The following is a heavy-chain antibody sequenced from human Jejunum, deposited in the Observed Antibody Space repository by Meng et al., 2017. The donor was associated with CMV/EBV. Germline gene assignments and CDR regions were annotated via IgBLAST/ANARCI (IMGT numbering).Heavy chain of an antibody. CDR2: IKQDGSER. CDR1: YW. D-gene: IGHD2-8*02. J-gene: IGHJ3*01. CDR3: TAGDCTAANCSGWGAFDL. Sequence: YWMHWVRPAPGEGLEWVANIKQDGSERYCLDSVKGRFTISRDNAKNLLYLQMNSLRGDDTAVYYCTAGDCTAANCSGWGAFDLWGQGTVVTVSS. V-gene: IGHV3-7*01.